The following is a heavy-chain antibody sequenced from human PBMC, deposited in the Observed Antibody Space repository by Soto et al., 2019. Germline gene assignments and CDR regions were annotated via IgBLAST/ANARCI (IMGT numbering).Heavy chain of an antibody. CDR1: GGSFSGYY. J-gene: IGHJ5*02. CDR2: INHSGST. D-gene: IGHD6-19*01. V-gene: IGHV4-34*01. Sequence: ETLSLTCAVYGGSFSGYYWSWIRQPPGKGLEWIGEINHSGSTNYNPSLKSRVTISVDTSKNQFSLKLSSVTAADTAVYYCARGTIRQWLVLGWFDPWGRGTLVTVSS. CDR3: ARGTIRQWLVLGWFDP.